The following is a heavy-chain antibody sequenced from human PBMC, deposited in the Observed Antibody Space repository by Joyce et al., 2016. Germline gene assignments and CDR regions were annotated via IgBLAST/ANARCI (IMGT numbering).Heavy chain of an antibody. Sequence: EVQLVESGGGLVQPGGSLRLSCAASGFSFSGYWIHWVRQAPGKGRVWGSRINTDGSSTRFADSVKGRFTSSRDNAKNTLYLQMNSLRAEDTAVYYCVRGISARPGGPNWFDPWGQGTLVTVSS. CDR2: INTDGSST. V-gene: IGHV3-74*01. J-gene: IGHJ5*02. CDR1: GFSFSGYW. D-gene: IGHD6-6*01. CDR3: VRGISARPGGPNWFDP.